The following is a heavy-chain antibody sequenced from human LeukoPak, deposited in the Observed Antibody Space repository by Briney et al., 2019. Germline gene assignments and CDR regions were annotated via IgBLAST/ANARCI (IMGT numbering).Heavy chain of an antibody. V-gene: IGHV3-7*03. CDR2: IKQDEGEK. J-gene: IGHJ4*02. Sequence: GGSLRLSCAASGFTLSTYWMTWVRQAPGKGLEWVANIKQDEGEKAYVDSVKGRFTISRDNAKNSMYLQMNSLRADDTAVYYCARVVFQDSSSYRPLDYWGQGTLVTVSS. CDR3: ARVVFQDSSSYRPLDY. D-gene: IGHD6-6*01. CDR1: GFTLSTYW.